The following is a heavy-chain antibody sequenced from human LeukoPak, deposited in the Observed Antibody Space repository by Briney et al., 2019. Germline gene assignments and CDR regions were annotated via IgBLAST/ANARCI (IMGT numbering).Heavy chain of an antibody. CDR1: GYSFTSYW. CDR3: ARKQNDFWSGYDGSTYAFDI. J-gene: IGHJ3*02. V-gene: IGHV5-51*01. Sequence: GASLQISCKGSGYSFTSYWIGWVRQMPGKGLEWMGIIYPGDSDTRYSPSFQGHVTISGDKSISTAYLQWSSLKASDTAMYYCARKQNDFWSGYDGSTYAFDIWGQGTMVTVSS. CDR2: IYPGDSDT. D-gene: IGHD3-3*01.